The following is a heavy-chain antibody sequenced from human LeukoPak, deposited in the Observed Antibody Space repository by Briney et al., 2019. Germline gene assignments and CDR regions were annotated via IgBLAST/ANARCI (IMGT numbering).Heavy chain of an antibody. CDR3: ARDLAERRDYDFWSGYYTPVGY. V-gene: IGHV1-18*01. J-gene: IGHJ4*02. CDR1: GYTFTSYG. Sequence: GASVKVSCKASGYTFTSYGISWVRQAPGQGLEWMGWISAHNGNTNYAQKLQGRVTMTTDTSTSTAYMELRSLRSDDTAVYYCARDLAERRDYDFWSGYYTPVGYWGQGTLVTVSS. D-gene: IGHD3-3*01. CDR2: ISAHNGNT.